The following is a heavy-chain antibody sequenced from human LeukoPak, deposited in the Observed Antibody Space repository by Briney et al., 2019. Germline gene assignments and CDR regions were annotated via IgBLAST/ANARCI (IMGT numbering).Heavy chain of an antibody. J-gene: IGHJ5*02. CDR1: GYTFTSYY. Sequence: GASVKVSCKASGYTFTSYYMHWVRQAPGQGLEWMGIINPSGGSTSYAQKFQGRVTMTRDTSTSTVYMELSSLRSEDTAVYYCARAPIRYSSGWLRYQFDPWGQGTLVTVSS. CDR2: INPSGGST. D-gene: IGHD6-19*01. V-gene: IGHV1-46*01. CDR3: ARAPIRYSSGWLRYQFDP.